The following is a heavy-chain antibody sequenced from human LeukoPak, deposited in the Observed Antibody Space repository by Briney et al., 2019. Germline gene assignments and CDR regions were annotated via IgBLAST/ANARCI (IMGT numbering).Heavy chain of an antibody. D-gene: IGHD2-2*01. CDR3: ARSGGVQLPHPFQH. CDR2: IYYSGST. Sequence: SETLSLTCAVSGGSISSGGYSWSWIRQPPGKGLEWIGYIYYSGSTNYNPSLKSRVTISVDTSKNQFSLKLSSVTAADTAAYYCARSGGVQLPHPFQHWGQGTLVTVSS. V-gene: IGHV4-61*08. J-gene: IGHJ1*01. CDR1: GGSISSGGYS.